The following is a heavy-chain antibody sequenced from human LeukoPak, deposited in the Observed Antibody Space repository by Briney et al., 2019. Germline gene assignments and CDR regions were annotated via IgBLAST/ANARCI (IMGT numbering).Heavy chain of an antibody. CDR2: IRSKAYGGTT. J-gene: IGHJ3*02. CDR3: TRSSGHDAFDI. CDR1: GFTFGDYA. V-gene: IGHV3-49*03. Sequence: GGSLRLSCTASGFTFGDYAMSWFRQAPGEGLEWVGFIRSKAYGGTTEYAASVKGRFTISRDDSKSIAYLQMNSLKTEDTAVYYCTRSSGHDAFDIWGQETMVTVSS. D-gene: IGHD3-22*01.